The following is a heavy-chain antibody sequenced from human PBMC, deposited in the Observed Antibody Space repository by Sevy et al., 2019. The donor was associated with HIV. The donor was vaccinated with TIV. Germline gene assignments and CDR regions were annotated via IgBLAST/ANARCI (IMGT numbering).Heavy chain of an antibody. CDR3: ARGPSSHYDFWSGYPPDYYYGMDV. D-gene: IGHD3-3*01. J-gene: IGHJ6*02. CDR1: GLTFSSYG. CDR2: IWYDGSNK. V-gene: IGHV3-33*01. Sequence: GGSLRLSCAASGLTFSSYGMHWVRQAPGKGLEWVAVIWYDGSNKYYADSVKGRFTISRDNSKNTLYLQMNSLRAEDTAVYYCARGPSSHYDFWSGYPPDYYYGMDVWGQGTTVTVSS.